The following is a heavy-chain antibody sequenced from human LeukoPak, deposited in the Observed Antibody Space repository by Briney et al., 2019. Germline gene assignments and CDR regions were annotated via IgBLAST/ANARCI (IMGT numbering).Heavy chain of an antibody. CDR3: AKDSQYRKYYYYMDV. V-gene: IGHV3-9*01. Sequence: GGSLRLSCVASGFTFDDYAMHWVRQVPGKGLEWVSGISWNSLNIGYADSVKGRFTISRDNAKNSLYLQMNSLRAEDTASYYCAKDSQYRKYYYYMDVWGKGTTVTVSS. D-gene: IGHD1-14*01. J-gene: IGHJ6*03. CDR1: GFTFDDYA. CDR2: ISWNSLNI.